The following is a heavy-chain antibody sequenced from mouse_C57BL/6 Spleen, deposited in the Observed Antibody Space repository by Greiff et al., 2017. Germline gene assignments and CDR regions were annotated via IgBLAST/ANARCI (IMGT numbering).Heavy chain of an antibody. Sequence: QVQLQQSGAELARPGASVKLSCKASGYTFTSYGISWVKQRTGQGLEWIGEIYPRSGNTYYNEKFKGKATLTADKSSSTAYMELRSLTSEDSAVYFCERHYGSSYDWYFDVWGTGTTVTVSS. CDR3: ERHYGSSYDWYFDV. V-gene: IGHV1-81*01. CDR1: GYTFTSYG. J-gene: IGHJ1*03. D-gene: IGHD1-1*01. CDR2: IYPRSGNT.